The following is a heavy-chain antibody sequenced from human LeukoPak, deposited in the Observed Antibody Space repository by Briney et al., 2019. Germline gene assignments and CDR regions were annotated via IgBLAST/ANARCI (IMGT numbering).Heavy chain of an antibody. CDR1: GFTVSSNY. CDR2: ISSSSSYI. Sequence: GGSLRLSCAASGFTVSSNYMSWVRQAPGKGLEWVSSISSSSSYIYYADSVKGRFTISRDNAKNSLYLRMNSLRAEDTAVYYCARDRGSGWTEYFDYWGQGTLVTVSS. D-gene: IGHD6-19*01. CDR3: ARDRGSGWTEYFDY. J-gene: IGHJ4*02. V-gene: IGHV3-21*01.